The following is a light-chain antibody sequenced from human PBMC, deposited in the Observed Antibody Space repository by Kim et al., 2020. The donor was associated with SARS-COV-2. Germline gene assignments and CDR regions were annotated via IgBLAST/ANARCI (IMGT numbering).Light chain of an antibody. Sequence: GNTVTISCTGSSGSIASTYVQWYQQRPGSAPTTVIYEDNQRPSGVPDRFSGSIDSSSNSASLTISGLKTEDEADYYCQSYDSSNVVFGGGTQLTVL. CDR3: QSYDSSNVV. J-gene: IGLJ2*01. V-gene: IGLV6-57*02. CDR2: EDN. CDR1: SGSIASTY.